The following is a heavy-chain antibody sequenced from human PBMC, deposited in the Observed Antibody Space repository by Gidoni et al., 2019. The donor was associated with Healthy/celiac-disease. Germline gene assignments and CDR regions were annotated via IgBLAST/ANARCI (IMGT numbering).Heavy chain of an antibody. D-gene: IGHD2-2*02. CDR3: ARDMGYCSSTSCYIGSVYGMDV. Sequence: QVQLVQSGAEVKKPGASVKVSCKASGYTFTGYYLHWVLQAPGQGLEWMGWINPNSGGTNYAQKFQGRVTMTRDTSISTAYMELSRLRADDTTVYYCARDMGYCSSTSCYIGSVYGMDVWGQGTTVTVSS. CDR1: GYTFTGYY. V-gene: IGHV1-2*02. CDR2: INPNSGGT. J-gene: IGHJ6*02.